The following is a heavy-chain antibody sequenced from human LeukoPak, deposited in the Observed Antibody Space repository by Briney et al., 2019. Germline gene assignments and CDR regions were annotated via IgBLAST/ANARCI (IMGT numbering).Heavy chain of an antibody. D-gene: IGHD3-9*01. CDR3: ARDHGNSYYDILTGYSTSDAFDI. J-gene: IGHJ3*02. CDR2: IWYDRSNK. Sequence: PGGSLRLSCAASGFTFSSYEMNWVRQAPGKGLEWVAVIWYDRSNKYYADSVKGRFTISRDNSKNTLYLQMNSLRAEDTAVYYCARDHGNSYYDILTGYSTSDAFDIWGQGTMVTVSS. V-gene: IGHV3-33*08. CDR1: GFTFSSYE.